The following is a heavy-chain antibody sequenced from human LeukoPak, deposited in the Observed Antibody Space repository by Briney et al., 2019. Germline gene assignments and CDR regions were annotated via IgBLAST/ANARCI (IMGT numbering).Heavy chain of an antibody. CDR3: QKTEYDILTGPVYFDY. CDR2: SYYSGST. CDR1: GGSISSSSYY. V-gene: IGHV4-39*01. D-gene: IGHD3-9*01. Sequence: SETLSLTCTGSGGSISSSSYYWGWIRQPPGKGLEWMGSSYYSGSTYYNPSLKSRVTISVDTSKNQFSLKLSSVTAADTAFFFKQKTEYDILTGPVYFDYWGQGTLVTVSS. J-gene: IGHJ4*02.